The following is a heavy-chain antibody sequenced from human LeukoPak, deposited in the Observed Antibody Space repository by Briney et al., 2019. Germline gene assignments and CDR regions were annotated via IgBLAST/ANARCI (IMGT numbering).Heavy chain of an antibody. Sequence: GRSLRLSCAASGFTFSSYAMHWVRQAPGKGLEWVAVISYDGSNKYYADSVKGRFTISRDNSKNTLYLQMNSLRAEDTAVYYCARGSGSYYPTCWGQGTLVTVSS. CDR1: GFTFSSYA. D-gene: IGHD1-26*01. V-gene: IGHV3-30-3*01. CDR2: ISYDGSNK. J-gene: IGHJ4*02. CDR3: ARGSGSYYPTC.